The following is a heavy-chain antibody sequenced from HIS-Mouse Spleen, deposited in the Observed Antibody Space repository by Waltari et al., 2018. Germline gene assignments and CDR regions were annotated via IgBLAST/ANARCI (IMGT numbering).Heavy chain of an antibody. Sequence: QVQLQESGPGLVKPSETLSLTCTVSGGSISSYYWSGIRQPAGKGLEWIGRIYTCGSTNYNPSLKSRVTMSVDTSKNQFSLKLSSVTAADTAVYYCARLSSPGTGIAAAGLFDYWGQGTLVTVSS. V-gene: IGHV4-4*07. D-gene: IGHD6-13*01. CDR3: ARLSSPGTGIAAAGLFDY. CDR2: IYTCGST. CDR1: GGSISSYY. J-gene: IGHJ4*02.